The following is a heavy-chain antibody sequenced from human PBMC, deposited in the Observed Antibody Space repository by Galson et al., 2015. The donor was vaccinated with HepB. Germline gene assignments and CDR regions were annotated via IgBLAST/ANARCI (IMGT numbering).Heavy chain of an antibody. Sequence: SLRLSCAASGFTFSSYWMSWVRQAPGKGLEWVANIKQDGSEKYYVDSVKGRFTISRDNAKNSLYLQMNSLRAEDTAVYYCARVRPVVPAASFLWFDPWGQGTLVTVSS. V-gene: IGHV3-7*03. D-gene: IGHD2-2*01. CDR2: IKQDGSEK. J-gene: IGHJ5*02. CDR3: ARVRPVVPAASFLWFDP. CDR1: GFTFSSYW.